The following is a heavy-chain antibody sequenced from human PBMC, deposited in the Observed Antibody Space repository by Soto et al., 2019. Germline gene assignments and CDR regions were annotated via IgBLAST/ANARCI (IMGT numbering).Heavy chain of an antibody. J-gene: IGHJ4*02. CDR3: ARRYGGNFDY. Sequence: SETLSLTCTVSGGSISSSSYYWSWIRQPPGKGQEWIGYIYYSGSTNYNPSLKSRVTISVDTSKNQFSLKLSSVTVADTAVYYCARRYGGNFDYWGQGTLVTVSS. CDR1: GGSISSSSYY. D-gene: IGHD3-16*01. V-gene: IGHV4-61*01. CDR2: IYYSGST.